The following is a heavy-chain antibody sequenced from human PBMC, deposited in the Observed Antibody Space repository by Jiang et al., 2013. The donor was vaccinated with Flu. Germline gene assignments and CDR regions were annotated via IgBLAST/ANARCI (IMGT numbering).Heavy chain of an antibody. CDR3: ARVSPYYYDSSGYWYAFDI. CDR2: IYYSGST. CDR1: GGSISSYY. J-gene: IGHJ3*02. Sequence: GSGLVKPSETLSLTCTVSGGSISSYYWSWIRQPPGKGLEWIGYIYYSGSTNYNPSLKSRVTISVDTSKNQFSLKLSSVTAADTAVYYCARVSPYYYDSSGYWYAFDIWGQGTMVTVSS. V-gene: IGHV4-59*01. D-gene: IGHD3-22*01.